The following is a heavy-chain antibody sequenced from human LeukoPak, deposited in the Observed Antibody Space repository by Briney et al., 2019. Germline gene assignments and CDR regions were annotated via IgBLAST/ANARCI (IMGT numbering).Heavy chain of an antibody. J-gene: IGHJ4*02. CDR3: ARDPSLWEQLPYFDY. Sequence: SQALSLTCTVSGGSLSSDSYHGIWIPRPGGKGLEWLGRIYSSGNTNYNPSLKSRVAISVDPAKNQFSLKLSSATAADTAVYYCARDPSLWEQLPYFDYWGEGTLVTVSS. D-gene: IGHD1-26*01. CDR2: IYSSGNT. V-gene: IGHV4-61*02. CDR1: GGSLSSDSYH.